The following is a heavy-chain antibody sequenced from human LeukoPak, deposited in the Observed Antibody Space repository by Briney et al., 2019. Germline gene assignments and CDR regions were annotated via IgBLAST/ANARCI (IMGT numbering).Heavy chain of an antibody. CDR1: RSTFSRDW. V-gene: IGHV3-7*01. D-gene: IGHD3-3*01. CDR2: IRQDGGTV. Sequence: PGGSLRLSCAASRSTFSRDWMSWVRQAPGGGLEFVANIRQDGGTVNYVDSVKGRFTISRDNAKNSLYLQMNSLRAEDTAVYYCAREFLEWSGNWFDPWGQGTLVTVSS. J-gene: IGHJ5*02. CDR3: AREFLEWSGNWFDP.